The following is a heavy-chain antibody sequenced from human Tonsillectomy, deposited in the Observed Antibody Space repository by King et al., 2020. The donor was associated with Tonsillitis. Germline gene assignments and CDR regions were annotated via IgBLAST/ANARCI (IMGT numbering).Heavy chain of an antibody. V-gene: IGHV3-23*04. CDR2: ISGSGGST. CDR3: AKEGTYCGGDCYSNFDL. D-gene: IGHD2-21*02. J-gene: IGHJ4*02. Sequence: VQLVESGGGLVQPGGSLRLSCAASGFTFSRYAMSWVRQAPGKGLEWVSAISGSGGSTYYADSVNGRFTISSDHSKNSLYLQMNGLRAEDTAVYYCAKEGTYCGGDCYSNFDLWGQGTLVTVSS. CDR1: GFTFSRYA.